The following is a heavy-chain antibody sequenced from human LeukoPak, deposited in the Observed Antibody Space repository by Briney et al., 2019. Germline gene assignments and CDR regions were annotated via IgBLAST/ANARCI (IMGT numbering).Heavy chain of an antibody. CDR1: GFTVSTNS. J-gene: IGHJ6*03. V-gene: IGHV3-66*01. CDR2: IYSDNT. Sequence: GGSLRLSCTVSGFTVSTNSMSWVRQAPGKGLEWVSFIYSDNTHYSDSVKGRFTISRDNAKNSLYLQMSSPRAEDTAVYYCAREGRAYCSSTSCYDYYYYMDVWGKGTTVTISS. CDR3: AREGRAYCSSTSCYDYYYYMDV. D-gene: IGHD2-2*01.